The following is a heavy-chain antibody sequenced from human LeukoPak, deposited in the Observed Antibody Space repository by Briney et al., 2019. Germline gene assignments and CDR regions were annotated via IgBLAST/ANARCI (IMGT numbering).Heavy chain of an antibody. CDR1: GYSINNYW. V-gene: IGHV5-51*01. CDR2: IYPADSDI. D-gene: IGHD2-2*01. J-gene: IGHJ6*02. CDR3: YLPAAEIRYGMDV. Sequence: GESLKISCKGSGYSINNYWIGWVRQMPVKGLEWMGIIYPADSDIRYSPSFQGQVTISADKSISTAYLQWSSLKASDTAMYYCYLPAAEIRYGMDVWGQGTTVTVSS.